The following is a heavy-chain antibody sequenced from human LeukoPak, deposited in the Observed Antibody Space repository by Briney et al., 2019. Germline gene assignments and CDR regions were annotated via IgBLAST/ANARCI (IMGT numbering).Heavy chain of an antibody. CDR3: AKHEGSYYDKSGYTFDF. Sequence: SETLSLTCTVSIGSVNSAAYYWGWIRQAPGKGLEWIGSIHSSGGTYYNPSLKSRVTMSIDTSKNQFSLNLSSVTAADRGVYYCAKHEGSYYDKSGYTFDFWGQGTQVTVSS. V-gene: IGHV4-39*01. CDR2: IHSSGGT. CDR1: IGSVNSAAYY. D-gene: IGHD3-22*01. J-gene: IGHJ4*02.